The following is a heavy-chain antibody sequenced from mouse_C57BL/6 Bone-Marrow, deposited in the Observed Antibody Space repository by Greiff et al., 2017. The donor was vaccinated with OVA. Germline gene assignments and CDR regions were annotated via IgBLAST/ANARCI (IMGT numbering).Heavy chain of an antibody. V-gene: IGHV1-55*01. D-gene: IGHD2-2*01. CDR1: GYTFTSYW. Sequence: VQLKQPGAELVKPGASVKMSCKASGYTFTSYWITWVKQRPGQGLEWIGDIYPGSGSTNYNEKFKSKATLTVDTSSSTAYMQLSSLTSEDSAVYYCARNGYDHWYFDVWGTGTTVTVSS. CDR3: ARNGYDHWYFDV. J-gene: IGHJ1*03. CDR2: IYPGSGST.